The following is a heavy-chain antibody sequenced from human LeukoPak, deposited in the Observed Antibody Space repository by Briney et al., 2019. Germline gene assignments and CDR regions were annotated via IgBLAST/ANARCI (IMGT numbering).Heavy chain of an antibody. J-gene: IGHJ6*02. D-gene: IGHD2-2*03. CDR2: IYYSGST. V-gene: IGHV4-30-4*01. CDR1: GGSISSGDYY. Sequence: PSQTLSLTCTVSGGSISSGDYYWSWIRQPPGKGLEWIGYIYYSGSTYYNPSLKSRVTISVDTSKNQFSLKLSSVTAADTVVYYCARDHGFRWYNYYYGMDVWGQGTTVTVSS. CDR3: ARDHGFRWYNYYYGMDV.